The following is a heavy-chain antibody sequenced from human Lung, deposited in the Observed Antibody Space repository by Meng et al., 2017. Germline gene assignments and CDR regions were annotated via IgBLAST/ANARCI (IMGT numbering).Heavy chain of an antibody. D-gene: IGHD4-11*01. V-gene: IGHV4-34*01. Sequence: QVQLRQWGAGVLKPSETLSLTCVVSGGSFSDYYWSWIRQPPGKGLEWIGEINHSGSTNYNPSLESRATISVDTSQNNLSLNLSSVTAADSAVYYCARGPTTMAHDFDYWGQGTLVTVSS. CDR2: INHSGST. CDR3: ARGPTTMAHDFDY. CDR1: GGSFSDYY. J-gene: IGHJ4*02.